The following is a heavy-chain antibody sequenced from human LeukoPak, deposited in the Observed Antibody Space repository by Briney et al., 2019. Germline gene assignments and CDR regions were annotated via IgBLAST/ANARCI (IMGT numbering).Heavy chain of an antibody. J-gene: IGHJ4*02. V-gene: IGHV3-30*18. CDR2: ISYEGSNQ. D-gene: IGHD5-18*01. CDR3: AKDEDTASPMAFDY. CDR1: AFAFSSYG. Sequence: GGSLRLSCEASAFAFSSYGMHWVRQAPGQGLEWVAVISYEGSNQYYADSVKGRFTISRDNSKNTLYLQMNSLRAEDTAVYYCAKDEDTASPMAFDYWGQGTLVTVSS.